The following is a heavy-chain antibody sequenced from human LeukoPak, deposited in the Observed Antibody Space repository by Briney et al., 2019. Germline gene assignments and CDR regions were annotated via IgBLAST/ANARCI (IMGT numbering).Heavy chain of an antibody. J-gene: IGHJ3*02. D-gene: IGHD3-22*01. Sequence: SETLSLTCAVSGGSISSSNWWSWVRQPPGKGLEWIGEIYRSGSTNYNPSLKSRITISIAKSKNQFSLKLSSVTAADTAVYYCARLQRVTMNAFDIWGQGTMVTVSS. CDR2: IYRSGST. CDR1: GGSISSSNW. V-gene: IGHV4-4*02. CDR3: ARLQRVTMNAFDI.